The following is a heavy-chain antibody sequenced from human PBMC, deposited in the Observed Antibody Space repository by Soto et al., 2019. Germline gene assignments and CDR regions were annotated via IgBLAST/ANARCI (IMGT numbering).Heavy chain of an antibody. J-gene: IGHJ6*02. D-gene: IGHD2-2*01. CDR3: ARVYCSTTTCYGYYAMDV. CDR1: GYTFTNYA. V-gene: IGHV1-3*01. CDR2: INAGDGNT. Sequence: ASVKVACKAFGYTFTNYAMHWVRQAPGQGLEWMGWINAGDGNTKYSQKFQDRVTITRDTSASTAYMELSSLRSEDTAVCYCARVYCSTTTCYGYYAMDVWGQGTTVTVSS.